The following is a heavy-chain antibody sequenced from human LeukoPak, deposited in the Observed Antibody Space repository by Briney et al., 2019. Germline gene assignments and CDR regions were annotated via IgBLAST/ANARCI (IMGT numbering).Heavy chain of an antibody. CDR2: VIPIFGTA. J-gene: IGHJ6*02. Sequence: SVTVSCKASGGTFSSYAISWVRQAPGQGLEWMGGVIPIFGTANYAQKFQGRVTITADESTSTAYMELSSLRSEDTAVYYCASSSPSSGSLDYGMDVWGQGTTVTVSS. D-gene: IGHD3-10*01. V-gene: IGHV1-69*13. CDR1: GGTFSSYA. CDR3: ASSSPSSGSLDYGMDV.